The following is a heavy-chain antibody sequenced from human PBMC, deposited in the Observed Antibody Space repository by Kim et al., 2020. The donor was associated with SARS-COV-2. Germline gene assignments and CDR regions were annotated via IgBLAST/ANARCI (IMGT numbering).Heavy chain of an antibody. CDR1: GYSISSGYY. Sequence: SETLSLTCTVSGYSISSGYYWGWIRQPPGKGLEWIGSIYHSGSTYYNPSLKSPVTISVDTSKNQFSLKLSSVTAADTAVYYCARDREYYDILTGYYPRVLFDYWGQGNLVTVSS. V-gene: IGHV4-38-2*02. J-gene: IGHJ4*02. D-gene: IGHD3-9*01. CDR2: IYHSGST. CDR3: ARDREYYDILTGYYPRVLFDY.